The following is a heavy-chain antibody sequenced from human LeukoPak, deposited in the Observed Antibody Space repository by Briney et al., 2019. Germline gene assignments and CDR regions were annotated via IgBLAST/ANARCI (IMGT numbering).Heavy chain of an antibody. CDR3: ARLKYSGSYPADY. V-gene: IGHV3-21*04. CDR1: GFTFSSYS. J-gene: IGHJ4*02. D-gene: IGHD1-26*01. Sequence: GGSLRLSCAASGFTFSSYSMNWVRQAPGKGLEWVSSISSSSSYIYYADSVKGRFTISRGNAKNSLYLQMNSLRAEDTAVYYCARLKYSGSYPADYWGQGTLVTVSS. CDR2: ISSSSSYI.